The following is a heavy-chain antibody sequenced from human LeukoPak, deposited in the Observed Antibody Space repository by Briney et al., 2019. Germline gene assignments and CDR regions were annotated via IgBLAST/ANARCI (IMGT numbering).Heavy chain of an antibody. D-gene: IGHD6-6*01. CDR3: ASTPFDLYSSSSGDWFDP. CDR1: GGSISSYY. J-gene: IGHJ5*02. V-gene: IGHV4-59*01. CDR2: IYYSGST. Sequence: PSETLSLTCTVSGGSISSYYWSWIRQPPGKGLEWIGYIYYSGSTNYNPSLKSRVTISVDTSKNQFSLKLSPVTAADTAVYYCASTPFDLYSSSSGDWFDPWGQGTLVTVSS.